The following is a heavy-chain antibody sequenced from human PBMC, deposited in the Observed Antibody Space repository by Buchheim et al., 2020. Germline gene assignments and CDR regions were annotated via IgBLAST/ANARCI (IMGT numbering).Heavy chain of an antibody. CDR1: GGSFSGYY. CDR2: INHSGST. J-gene: IGHJ6*02. V-gene: IGHV4-34*01. Sequence: QVQLQQWGAGLLKPSETLSLTCAVYGGSFSGYYWSWIRQPPGKGLEWIGEINHSGSTNYNPSLKSRVTISVDTSKNQFPLKLSSVTAADTAVYYCARGGKQLWPSYYYYYGMDVWGQGTT. CDR3: ARGGKQLWPSYYYYYGMDV. D-gene: IGHD5-18*01.